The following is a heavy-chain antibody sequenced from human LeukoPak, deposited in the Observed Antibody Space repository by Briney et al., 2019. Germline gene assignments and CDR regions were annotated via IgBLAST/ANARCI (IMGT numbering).Heavy chain of an antibody. J-gene: IGHJ4*02. CDR1: GFTVNSNY. CDR3: AKTNYYDSSGYSR. V-gene: IGHV3-53*01. Sequence: GGSLRLSCAASGFTVNSNYMSWVRQAPGKGLEWVSVIYSGGTTYYADSVRGRFTISRDNSKRTLYLEMNSLRAEDTAVYYCAKTNYYDSSGYSRWGQGTLVTVSS. D-gene: IGHD3-22*01. CDR2: IYSGGTT.